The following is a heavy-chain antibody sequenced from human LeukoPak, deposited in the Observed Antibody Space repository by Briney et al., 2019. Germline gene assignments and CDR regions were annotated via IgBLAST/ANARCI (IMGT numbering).Heavy chain of an antibody. CDR3: AREGGGSIFDY. CDR1: GGSISSYY. V-gene: IGHV4-59*01. J-gene: IGHJ4*02. Sequence: TSETLSLTCTVSGGSISSYYWSWIRQPPGKGLEWIGYIYYSTSTNYNPSLKSRVTMSVDTSKNQFSLTLTSVTAADTAVYYCAREGGGSIFDYWGQGTLVTASS. CDR2: IYYSTST. D-gene: IGHD3-10*01.